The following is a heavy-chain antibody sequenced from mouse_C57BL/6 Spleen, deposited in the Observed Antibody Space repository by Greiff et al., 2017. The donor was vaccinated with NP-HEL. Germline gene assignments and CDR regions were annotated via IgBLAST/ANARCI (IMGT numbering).Heavy chain of an antibody. V-gene: IGHV1-55*01. D-gene: IGHD1-1*01. CDR1: GYTFTSYW. CDR2: IYPGSGST. Sequence: VQLQQSGAELVKPGASVKMSCKASGYTFTSYWITWVKQRPGQGLEWIGDIYPGSGSTNYNEKFKSKATLTVDTSSSTAYMQRSSLTSEDSAVYYCARFPITTVVATDYWGQGTTLTVSS. CDR3: ARFPITTVVATDY. J-gene: IGHJ2*01.